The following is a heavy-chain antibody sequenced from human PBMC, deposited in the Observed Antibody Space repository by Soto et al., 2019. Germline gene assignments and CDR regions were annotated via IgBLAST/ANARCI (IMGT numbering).Heavy chain of an antibody. V-gene: IGHV3-11*06. D-gene: IGHD3-3*01. CDR2: ISSSSSYT. Sequence: PGGSLRLSCAASGFTFSDYYMSWIRQAPGKGLEWVSYISSSSSYTNYADSVKGRFTVSRDSATNSLSLQMDSLRADDTAIYYCARVSSPFWSGYFFDHWGPGTLVTVSS. J-gene: IGHJ5*02. CDR1: GFTFSDYY. CDR3: ARVSSPFWSGYFFDH.